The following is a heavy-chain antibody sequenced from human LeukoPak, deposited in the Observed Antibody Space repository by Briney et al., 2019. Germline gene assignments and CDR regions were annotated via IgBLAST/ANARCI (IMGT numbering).Heavy chain of an antibody. J-gene: IGHJ5*02. CDR3: ARVTGYYDSSGYYWDNWFDP. D-gene: IGHD3-22*01. Sequence: ASVKVSCKASGGTFSSYAISWVRQAPGQGLEWMGGIIPIFGTANYAQKFQGRVTITADESTSTAYMELSSLRSEDTAVYYCARVTGYYDSSGYYWDNWFDPWGQGTLVTVSS. CDR1: GGTFSSYA. CDR2: IIPIFGTA. V-gene: IGHV1-69*01.